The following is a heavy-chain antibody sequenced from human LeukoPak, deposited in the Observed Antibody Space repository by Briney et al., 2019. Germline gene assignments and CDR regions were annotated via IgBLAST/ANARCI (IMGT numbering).Heavy chain of an antibody. Sequence: SETLSLTCTVSGGSISSGSYYWSWIRQPAGKGLEWIGRIYTSGSTNYNPSLKSRVTISVDTSKNQFSLKLSSVTAADTAVYYCASGYSSGSFDYWGQGTLVTVSS. J-gene: IGHJ4*02. CDR2: IYTSGST. CDR1: GGSISSGSYY. D-gene: IGHD6-19*01. CDR3: ASGYSSGSFDY. V-gene: IGHV4-61*02.